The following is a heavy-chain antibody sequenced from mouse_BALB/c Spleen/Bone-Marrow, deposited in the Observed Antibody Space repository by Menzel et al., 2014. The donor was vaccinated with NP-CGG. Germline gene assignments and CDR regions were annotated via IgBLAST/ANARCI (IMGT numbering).Heavy chain of an antibody. CDR2: IWNDGST. CDR1: GFSLTSYG. V-gene: IGHV2-6-1*01. CDR3: AKHGGGYFDY. Sequence: VQLQQSGPGLVAPSQSLSITCTISGFSLTSYGVHWVRQPPGKGLEWLTVIWNDGSTTYNSALKSRLTISKDNSKSQVFLKMNSLQTDDTGMYYCAKHGGGYFDYWGQDTSLIVSS. J-gene: IGHJ2*02.